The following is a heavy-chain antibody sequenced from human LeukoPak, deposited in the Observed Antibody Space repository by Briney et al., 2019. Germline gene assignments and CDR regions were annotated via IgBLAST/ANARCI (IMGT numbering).Heavy chain of an antibody. Sequence: GGSLRLSCAASGFTVSSNYMNWVRQAPGKGLEWVSYISSSGSTIYYADSVKGRFTISRDNSKNTLYLQMNSLRAEDTAIYYCAKDSNYYGSGSFSDYWGQGTLVTVSS. CDR1: GFTVSSNY. V-gene: IGHV3-48*01. CDR3: AKDSNYYGSGSFSDY. J-gene: IGHJ4*02. CDR2: ISSSGSTI. D-gene: IGHD3-10*01.